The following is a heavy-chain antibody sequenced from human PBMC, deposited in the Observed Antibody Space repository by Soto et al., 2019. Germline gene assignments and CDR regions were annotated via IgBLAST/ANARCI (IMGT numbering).Heavy chain of an antibody. D-gene: IGHD6-13*01. J-gene: IGHJ5*02. CDR2: MKRHSHGGTT. CDR3: ARAPGGPQLVLYWFDL. CDR1: GFTFADYG. Sequence: GGSLRLSCTASGFTFADYGVTWFRQTPGKGLEWVGFMKRHSHGGTTIYAASVEGRFTVSRDDSKSFAYLEMNSLKPEDTGVYYCARAPGGPQLVLYWFDLWGQGSLVTVSS. V-gene: IGHV3-49*03.